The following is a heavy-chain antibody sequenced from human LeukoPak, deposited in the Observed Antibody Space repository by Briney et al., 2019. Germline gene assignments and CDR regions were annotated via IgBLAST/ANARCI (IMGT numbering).Heavy chain of an antibody. J-gene: IGHJ6*03. V-gene: IGHV4-34*01. CDR2: INHSGST. Sequence: SETLSLTCAVYGGSFSGYYWSWIRQPPGKGLEWIGEINHSGSTNYNSSLKSRVTISVDTSKNQFSLKLSSVTAADTAVYYCARALTGGYSYGIYYYYYYYMDVWGKGTTVTISS. CDR3: ARALTGGYSYGIYYYYYYYMDV. CDR1: GGSFSGYY. D-gene: IGHD5-18*01.